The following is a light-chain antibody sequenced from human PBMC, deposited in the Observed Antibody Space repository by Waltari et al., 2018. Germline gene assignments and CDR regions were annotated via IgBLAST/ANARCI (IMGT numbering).Light chain of an antibody. CDR2: TAN. CDR3: ALYMGSGIWV. J-gene: IGLJ3*02. CDR1: SGSLSTTSY. Sequence: QTVVTQEPSLSVSPGGTVTLTCALSSGSLSTTSYATLYQQTPGQAPRTLVYTANPRSSGAPDRLSGSILGNTAALTLTGAQADDESDYYCALYMGSGIWVFGGGTRLTVL. V-gene: IGLV8-61*01.